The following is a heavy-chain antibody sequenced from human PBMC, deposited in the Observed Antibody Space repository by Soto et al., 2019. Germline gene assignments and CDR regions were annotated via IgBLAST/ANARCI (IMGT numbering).Heavy chain of an antibody. D-gene: IGHD3-9*01. CDR2: IYWDDDK. CDR3: AHFDYRNKRFDP. Sequence: QITLKESGPTLVKPTQTLTLTCTFSGFSLSDSGLGVAWIRQPPGKPPEWLPLIYWDDDKRYSPSLKSRLTITKETSRDQGVLTLTTMEPVNTATYYCAHFDYRNKRFDPWGQGTLITVSS. V-gene: IGHV2-5*02. CDR1: GFSLSDSGLG. J-gene: IGHJ5*02.